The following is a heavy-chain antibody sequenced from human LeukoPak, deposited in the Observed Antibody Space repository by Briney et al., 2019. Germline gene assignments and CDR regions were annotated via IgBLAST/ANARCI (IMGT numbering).Heavy chain of an antibody. CDR1: AFTFSSYA. CDR3: AKGSVGYCSGGSCYPLDY. V-gene: IGHV3-23*01. Sequence: GGSLRLSCAASAFTFSSYAMSWVRQAPGKGLEWVSAISGSGGSTYYADSVKGRFTLSRDNSKNTLYLQMNSLRAEDTAVYYCAKGSVGYCSGGSCYPLDYWGQGTLVTVSS. J-gene: IGHJ4*02. D-gene: IGHD2-15*01. CDR2: ISGSGGST.